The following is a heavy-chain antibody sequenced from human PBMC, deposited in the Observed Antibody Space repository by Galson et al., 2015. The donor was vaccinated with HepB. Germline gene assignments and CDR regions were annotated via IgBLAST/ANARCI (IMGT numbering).Heavy chain of an antibody. J-gene: IGHJ4*02. V-gene: IGHV3-23*01. CDR3: AKDRAAERDRRQKPNWQTTSPSGD. CDR2: ISGSGGST. Sequence: SLRLSCAASGFTFSSYAMSWVRQAPGKGLEWVSAISGSGGSTYYADSVKGRFTISRDNSKNTLYLQMNSLRAENTAVYYCAKDRAAERDRRQKPNWQTTSPSGDWGQGTLVTVSS. CDR1: GFTFSSYA. D-gene: IGHD1-1*01.